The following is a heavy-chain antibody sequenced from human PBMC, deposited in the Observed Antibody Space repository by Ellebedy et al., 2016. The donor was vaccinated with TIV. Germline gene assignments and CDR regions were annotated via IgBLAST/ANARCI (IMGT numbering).Heavy chain of an antibody. CDR2: IIPVVDIV. CDR1: GGTFNGYS. D-gene: IGHD3-22*01. Sequence: SVKVSXKASGGTFNGYSITWVRQAPEQGLEWMGRIIPVVDIVNYSPKFQGRVTMTTDTSTSTAYMELRSLRSDDTAVYYCARDSRDSSGYYFLLFESWGQGTLVTVSS. J-gene: IGHJ4*02. V-gene: IGHV1-69*04. CDR3: ARDSRDSSGYYFLLFES.